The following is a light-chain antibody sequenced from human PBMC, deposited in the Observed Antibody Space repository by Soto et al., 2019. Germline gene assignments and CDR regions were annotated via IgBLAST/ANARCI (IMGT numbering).Light chain of an antibody. V-gene: IGKV3-15*01. J-gene: IGKJ1*01. CDR3: QQYNNWPPWT. CDR2: GAS. CDR1: QGVSSN. Sequence: EIVMTQAPATVSVSPGERATLSCRASQGVSSNLAWYQQKPGQAPRLLIYGASTRATGIPARFSGSGSGTDFTLTISSLQSEDFAVYYCQQYNNWPPWTFGQGTKVEIK.